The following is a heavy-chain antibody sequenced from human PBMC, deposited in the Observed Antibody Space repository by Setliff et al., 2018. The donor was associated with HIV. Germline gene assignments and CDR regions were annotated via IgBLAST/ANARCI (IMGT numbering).Heavy chain of an antibody. CDR3: AKDKGQKYADY. CDR2: ISGSGVST. V-gene: IGHV3-23*01. D-gene: IGHD3-10*01. J-gene: IGHJ4*02. CDR1: GFAFSSHA. Sequence: GSLRLSCAASGFAFSSHAMNWVRQAPGKGLEWVSAISGSGVSTYSADSVEGRFTISRDNSKNTLYLQMNSLRAEDTAVYYCAKDKGQKYADYWGQGTMVTVSS.